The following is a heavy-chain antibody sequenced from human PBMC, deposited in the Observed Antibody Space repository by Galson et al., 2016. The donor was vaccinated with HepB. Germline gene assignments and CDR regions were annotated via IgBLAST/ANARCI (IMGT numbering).Heavy chain of an antibody. D-gene: IGHD6-13*01. J-gene: IGHJ5*02. CDR3: ARDSGVAGADDA. CDR1: GFTFSRYA. CDR2: ISRSSDTI. Sequence: SLRLSCATSGFTFSRYAMTWVRQAPGKGLEWVSYISRSSDTIYYADSVKGRFTISRDDAKNSLYLQMSSLRDEETAVYYCARDSGVAGADDAWGQGTLVAVSS. V-gene: IGHV3-48*02.